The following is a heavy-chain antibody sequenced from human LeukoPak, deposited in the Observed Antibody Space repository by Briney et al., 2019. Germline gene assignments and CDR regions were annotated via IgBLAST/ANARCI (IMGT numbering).Heavy chain of an antibody. Sequence: PGGSLRLSCAASGFTFSSYGTHWVRQAPGKGLEWVAVIWYDGSNKYYADSVKGRFTISRDNSKNTLYLQMNSLRAEDTAVYYCARDRYYYDSSGYYDYWGQGTLVTVSS. CDR2: IWYDGSNK. D-gene: IGHD3-22*01. J-gene: IGHJ4*02. CDR3: ARDRYYYDSSGYYDY. V-gene: IGHV3-33*01. CDR1: GFTFSSYG.